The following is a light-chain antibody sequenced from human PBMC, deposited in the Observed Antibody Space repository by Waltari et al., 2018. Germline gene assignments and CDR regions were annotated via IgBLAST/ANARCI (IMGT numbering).Light chain of an antibody. Sequence: DIQXTQSPSTLSASVXDRVTITCRASQSISTWLAWYQQEPGKAPKLLISQASSLESGVSXXXSGSEXXTEXTXNXXXLQPDDXXXXXCXQYXSYPWTXGXXXXXDXX. CDR3: XQYXSYPWT. CDR2: QAS. J-gene: IGKJ1*01. CDR1: QSISTW. V-gene: IGKV1-5*03.